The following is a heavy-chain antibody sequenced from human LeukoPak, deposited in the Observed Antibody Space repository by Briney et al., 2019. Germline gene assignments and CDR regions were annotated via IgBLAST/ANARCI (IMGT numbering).Heavy chain of an antibody. CDR2: INSDGSRT. Sequence: GGSLRLSCTASGFTFSDYWMHWVRQAPGKGLVGVPRINSDGSRTNYADCVKGRFTISRDNAKNTVFLQMNSLRAEDAAVYYCARVITGSTYGQFDYWGQGALATVSS. CDR1: GFTFSDYW. V-gene: IGHV3-74*01. J-gene: IGHJ4*02. D-gene: IGHD5-18*01. CDR3: ARVITGSTYGQFDY.